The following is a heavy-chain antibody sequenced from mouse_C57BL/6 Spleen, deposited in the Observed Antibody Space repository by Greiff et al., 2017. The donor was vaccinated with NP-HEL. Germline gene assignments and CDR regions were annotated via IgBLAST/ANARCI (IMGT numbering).Heavy chain of an antibody. J-gene: IGHJ2*01. CDR3: ASSYGSPFDY. Sequence: QVQLQQPGAELVRPGSSVKLSCKASGYTFTSYWMHWVKQRPIQGLEWIGNIDPADSETHYNQKFKDKATLTVDKSSSTAYMQLSSLTSEDSAVYYSASSYGSPFDYWGQGTTLTVSS. V-gene: IGHV1-52*01. D-gene: IGHD1-1*02. CDR1: GYTFTSYW. CDR2: IDPADSET.